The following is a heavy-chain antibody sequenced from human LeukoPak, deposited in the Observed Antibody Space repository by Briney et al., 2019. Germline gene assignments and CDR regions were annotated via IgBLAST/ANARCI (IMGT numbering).Heavy chain of an antibody. D-gene: IGHD3-22*01. CDR2: IVPMFGVV. Sequence: GASVKVSCKDSGGALSSNTIAWVRQAPGQGLEWMGRIVPMFGVVNYAQKFQGRITITADKSTNTAYMELSSLRSEDTAIYHCAREGPRDSSGYYVDYWGQGTLVTASS. J-gene: IGHJ4*02. V-gene: IGHV1-69*04. CDR1: GGALSSNT. CDR3: AREGPRDSSGYYVDY.